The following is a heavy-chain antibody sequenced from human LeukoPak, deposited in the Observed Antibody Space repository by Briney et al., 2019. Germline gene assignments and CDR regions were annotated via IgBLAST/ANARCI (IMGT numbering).Heavy chain of an antibody. D-gene: IGHD4-17*01. CDR2: IYYSGST. CDR1: GGSISSSSYY. Sequence: SETLSLTCTVSGGSISSSSYYWGWIRQPPGKGLEWIGSIYYSGSTYYNPSLKSRVTISVDTSKNQFSLKLSSVTAADTAVYYCARPGGDYEHFDLWGRGTLVTVSS. V-gene: IGHV4-39*07. CDR3: ARPGGDYEHFDL. J-gene: IGHJ2*01.